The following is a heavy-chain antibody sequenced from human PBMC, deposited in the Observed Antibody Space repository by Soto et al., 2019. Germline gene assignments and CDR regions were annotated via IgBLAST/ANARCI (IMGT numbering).Heavy chain of an antibody. CDR2: IDPSDSYT. D-gene: IGHD3-22*01. CDR3: ARRPNYYDSSGYGAFDI. CDR1: GYSFTSYW. V-gene: IGHV5-10-1*01. J-gene: IGHJ3*02. Sequence: GESLKISCKGSGYSFTSYWISWVRQMPGKGLEWMGRIDPSDSYTNYSPSFQGHVTISADKSISTAYLQRSSLKASDTAMYYCARRPNYYDSSGYGAFDIWGQGTMVTVSS.